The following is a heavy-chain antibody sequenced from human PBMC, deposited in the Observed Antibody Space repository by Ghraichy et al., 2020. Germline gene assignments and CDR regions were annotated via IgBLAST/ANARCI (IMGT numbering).Heavy chain of an antibody. CDR1: GASISSYY. V-gene: IGHV4-4*07. CDR2: IYASGST. CDR3: ARFTALGQPFDY. J-gene: IGHJ4*02. D-gene: IGHD5-18*01. Sequence: SETLYLTCIVSGASISSYYWNWIRQPAGKGLEWIGRIYASGSTDYNPSLKSRVTMSVDTSNKQFSLNLNSVTAADTAVYFCARFTALGQPFDYWGQGTLVTVSS.